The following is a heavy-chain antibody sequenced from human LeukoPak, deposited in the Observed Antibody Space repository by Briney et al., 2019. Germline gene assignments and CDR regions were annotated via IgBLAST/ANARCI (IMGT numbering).Heavy chain of an antibody. J-gene: IGHJ6*02. D-gene: IGHD6-13*01. CDR2: INPNSGGT. Sequence: ASVKVSCKASGYTFTGYYMHWVRQAPGQGLEWLGWINPNSGGTNYAQKLQGSVTMTRDASISTAYMELSRLRSDDKGVYYCARDQCVTAGALVYCYCYGMDVWGQGTTVTVSS. CDR3: ARDQCVTAGALVYCYCYGMDV. V-gene: IGHV1-2*02. CDR1: GYTFTGYY.